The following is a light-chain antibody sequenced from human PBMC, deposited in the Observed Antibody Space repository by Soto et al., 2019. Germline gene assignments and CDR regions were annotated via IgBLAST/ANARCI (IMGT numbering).Light chain of an antibody. CDR2: KAS. V-gene: IGKV1-5*03. CDR1: QTISSW. Sequence: DIQMTQSPSTLSGSVGDRVTITCRASQTISSWLAWYQQKPGKAPKLLIYKASTLKSGVPSRVSGSGSGTEFTLTISSLQPDDFATYYCQHYNSYWTFGQGTKVDIK. CDR3: QHYNSYWT. J-gene: IGKJ1*01.